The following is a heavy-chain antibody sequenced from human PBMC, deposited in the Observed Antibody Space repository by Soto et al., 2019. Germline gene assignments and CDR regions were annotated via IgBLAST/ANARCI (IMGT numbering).Heavy chain of an antibody. CDR1: GGSISSYY. CDR3: VRHLPFFDFCSGSTQSDYMGV. Sequence: TSETLSLTCTVSGGSISSYYWSWIRQPPGKGLEWIGYIYYSGSTNYNPSLKSRVTISVDTSKNQFSLKLSSVTAADTAVYYCVRHLPFFDFCSGSTQSDYMGVSGKGTTVTVSS. D-gene: IGHD3-3*01. CDR2: IYYSGST. J-gene: IGHJ6*03. V-gene: IGHV4-59*08.